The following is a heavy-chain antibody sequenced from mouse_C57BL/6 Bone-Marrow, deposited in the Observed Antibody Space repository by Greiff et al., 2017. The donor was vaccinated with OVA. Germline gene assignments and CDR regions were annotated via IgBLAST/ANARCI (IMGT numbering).Heavy chain of an antibody. CDR1: GFTFSDYG. J-gene: IGHJ3*01. Sequence: EVQLVESGGGLVKPGGSLKLSCAASGFTFSDYGMHWVRQAPEKGLEWVAYISSGSSTIYYADTVKGRFTISRDNAKNTLFLQMTSLRSEDTAMYYCAREKAYYSNPWFAYWGQGTLVTVSA. CDR2: ISSGSSTI. D-gene: IGHD2-5*01. V-gene: IGHV5-17*01. CDR3: AREKAYYSNPWFAY.